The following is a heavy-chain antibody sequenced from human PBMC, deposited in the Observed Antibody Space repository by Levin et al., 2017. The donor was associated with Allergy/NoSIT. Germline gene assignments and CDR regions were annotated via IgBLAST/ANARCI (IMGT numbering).Heavy chain of an antibody. V-gene: IGHV4-39*07. D-gene: IGHD3-22*01. Sequence: SETLSLTCTVSGGSISSSSYYWGWIRQPPGKGLEWIGSIYYSGSTYYNPSLKSRVTISVDTSKNQFSLKLSSVTAADTAVYYCYLDYYDSSGPPGGGQGTLVTVSS. CDR2: IYYSGST. CDR3: YLDYYDSSGPPG. J-gene: IGHJ4*02. CDR1: GGSISSSSYY.